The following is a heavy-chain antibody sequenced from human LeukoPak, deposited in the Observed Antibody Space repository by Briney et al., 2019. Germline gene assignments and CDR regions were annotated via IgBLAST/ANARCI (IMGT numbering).Heavy chain of an antibody. V-gene: IGHV1-69*05. Sequence: SVKVSCKASGGTFSSYAISWVRQAPGQGLEWMGGIIPIFGTANYAQKFQGRVTITTDESTSTAYMELSSLRSEDTAVYYCARSEGTVTMDAFDIWGQGTMVTVSS. CDR3: ARSEGTVTMDAFDI. CDR1: GGTFSSYA. CDR2: IIPIFGTA. J-gene: IGHJ3*02. D-gene: IGHD4-11*01.